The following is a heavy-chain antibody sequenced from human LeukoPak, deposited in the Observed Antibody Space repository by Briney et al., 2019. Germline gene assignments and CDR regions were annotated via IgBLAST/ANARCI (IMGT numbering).Heavy chain of an antibody. V-gene: IGHV3-30-3*01. CDR1: GFTFSSYA. D-gene: IGHD6-6*01. J-gene: IGHJ6*02. CDR2: ISFDGSKT. Sequence: GGSLRLSCAASGFTFSSYAMHWVRQAPGKGLEWVAVISFDGSKTYYADSMKGRCTISRDNSKNTLYLQMNSLRAEDTAAYYCARDRQPYYHYYGMDVWGQGTTVTVS. CDR3: ARDRQPYYHYYGMDV.